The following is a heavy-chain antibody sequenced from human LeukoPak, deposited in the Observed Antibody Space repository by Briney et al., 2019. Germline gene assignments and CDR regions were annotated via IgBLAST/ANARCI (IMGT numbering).Heavy chain of an antibody. Sequence: GGSLRLSCAASEFTVSSNYMSWVRQTPGKGLEWVSVIYSGGSTNYADSVKGRFTISRDNSKNTLYLQMNSLRAEDTAVYYCARGILDSSGYPVDYWGQGTLVTVSS. D-gene: IGHD3-22*01. V-gene: IGHV3-53*01. CDR2: IYSGGST. J-gene: IGHJ4*02. CDR1: EFTVSSNY. CDR3: ARGILDSSGYPVDY.